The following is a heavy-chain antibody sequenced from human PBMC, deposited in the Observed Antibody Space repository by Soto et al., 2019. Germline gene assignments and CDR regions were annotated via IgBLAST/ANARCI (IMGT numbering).Heavy chain of an antibody. Sequence: GASVKVSCKASGGTFNDYAISWVRQAPGEGLEWMGGIIPTFAASVYAQTFQGRLTITADESTSTAYMELSSLRSEDTAVYYCARDSEGGYCTNGACHFPVNNYFDPWGQGTLVTVSS. CDR1: GGTFNDYA. V-gene: IGHV1-69*13. D-gene: IGHD2-8*01. CDR3: ARDSEGGYCTNGACHFPVNNYFDP. CDR2: IIPTFAAS. J-gene: IGHJ5*02.